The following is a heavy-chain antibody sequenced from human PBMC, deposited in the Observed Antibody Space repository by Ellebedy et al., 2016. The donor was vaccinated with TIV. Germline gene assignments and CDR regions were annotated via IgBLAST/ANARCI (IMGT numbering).Heavy chain of an antibody. Sequence: MPSETLSLTCTVSGGSISSSSYYWGWIRQPPGKGLEWIGSIYYSGSTYYNPSLKSRVTISVDTSKNQFSLKLSSVTAADTAVYYCARHYYESSGLIYYFDYWGQGTLVTVSS. D-gene: IGHD3-22*01. V-gene: IGHV4-39*01. CDR3: ARHYYESSGLIYYFDY. CDR2: IYYSGST. J-gene: IGHJ4*02. CDR1: GGSISSSSYY.